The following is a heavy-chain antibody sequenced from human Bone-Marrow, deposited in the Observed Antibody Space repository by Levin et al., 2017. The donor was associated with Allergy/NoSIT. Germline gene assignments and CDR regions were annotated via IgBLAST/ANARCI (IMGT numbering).Heavy chain of an antibody. J-gene: IGHJ3*02. Sequence: PGESLKISCKGSGYSFTSYWIGWVRQMPGKGLEWMGIIYPGDSDTRYSPSFQGQVTISADKSISTAYLQWSSLKASDTAMYYCARPRRYYYGSGVPAGAFDIWGQGTMVTVSS. CDR1: GYSFTSYW. V-gene: IGHV5-51*01. CDR2: IYPGDSDT. D-gene: IGHD3-10*01. CDR3: ARPRRYYYGSGVPAGAFDI.